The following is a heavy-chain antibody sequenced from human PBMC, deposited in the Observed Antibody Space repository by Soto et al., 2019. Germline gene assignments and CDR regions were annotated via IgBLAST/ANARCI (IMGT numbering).Heavy chain of an antibody. CDR1: GFTFGDYA. J-gene: IGHJ6*02. V-gene: IGHV3-49*05. CDR2: IRAQIFGATT. D-gene: IGHD2-21*02. CDR3: TRDCVSCLEVTGGLAYYGLDV. Sequence: EVQLVESGGGLVKPGQSLRLSCTASGFTFGDYAMSWFRQAPGKGPEWLGFIRAQIFGATTEYAASVKGRFIISRDDSRSVVYLQVNSLKTEDTAVYYCTRDCVSCLEVTGGLAYYGLDVWGQGTTVTVSS.